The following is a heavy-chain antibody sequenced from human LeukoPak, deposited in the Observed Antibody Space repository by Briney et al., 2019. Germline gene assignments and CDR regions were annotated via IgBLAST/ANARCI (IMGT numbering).Heavy chain of an antibody. D-gene: IGHD3-22*01. CDR1: GGSFSGYY. CDR2: INHSGST. V-gene: IGHV4-34*01. CDR3: ARSPYYYDSSGYSFDY. Sequence: PSETLSLTCAVYGGSFSGYYWSWIRHPPGKGLEWIGEINHSGSTNYNPSLKSRVTISVDTSKNQFSLKLSSVTAADTAVYYCARSPYYYDSSGYSFDYWGQGTLVTVSS. J-gene: IGHJ4*02.